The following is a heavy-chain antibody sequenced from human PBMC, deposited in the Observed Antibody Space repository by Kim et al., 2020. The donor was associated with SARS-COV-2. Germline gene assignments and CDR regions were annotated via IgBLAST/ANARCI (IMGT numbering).Heavy chain of an antibody. D-gene: IGHD2-15*01. J-gene: IGHJ6*02. V-gene: IGHV3-33*01. CDR3: ARAPRISKRIYYYYYGMDV. CDR2: IWYDGSNK. CDR1: GFTFSSYG. Sequence: GGSLRLSCAASGFTFSSYGMHWVRQAPGKGLEWVAVIWYDGSNKYYADSVKGRFTISRDNSKNTLYLQMNSLRAEDTAVYYCARAPRISKRIYYYYYGMDVWGQGTTVTVSS.